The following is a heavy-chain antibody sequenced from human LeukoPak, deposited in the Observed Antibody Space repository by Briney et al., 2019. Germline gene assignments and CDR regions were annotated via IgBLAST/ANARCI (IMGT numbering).Heavy chain of an antibody. D-gene: IGHD2-2*01. Sequence: PGGSLRLSCAASGFTFSSYAMSWVRQAPGKGLEWVSAISGSGGSTYYADSVKGRFTISRDNSMNTLYLQMNSLRAEDTAVYYCANFFLGYCSSTSCRDAFDIWGQGTMVTVSS. CDR3: ANFFLGYCSSTSCRDAFDI. J-gene: IGHJ3*02. CDR1: GFTFSSYA. CDR2: ISGSGGST. V-gene: IGHV3-23*01.